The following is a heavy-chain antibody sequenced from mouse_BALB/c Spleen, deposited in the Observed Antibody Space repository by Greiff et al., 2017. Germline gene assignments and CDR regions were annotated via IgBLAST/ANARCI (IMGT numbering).Heavy chain of an antibody. CDR3: ARVPSYYAMDY. Sequence: EVQRVESGGGLVQPGGSLRLSCATSGFTFTDYYMSWVRQPPGKALEWLGVIRNKANGYTTEYSASVKGRFTISRDNSQSILYLQMNTLRAEDSATYYCARVPSYYAMDYWGQGTSVTVSA. J-gene: IGHJ4*01. V-gene: IGHV7-3*02. CDR1: GFTFTDYY. CDR2: IRNKANGYTT.